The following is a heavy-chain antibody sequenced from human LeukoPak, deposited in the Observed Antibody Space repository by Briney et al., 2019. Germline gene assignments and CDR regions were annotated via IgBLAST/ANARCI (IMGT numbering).Heavy chain of an antibody. CDR2: ISHSSG. CDR1: GFTFSDYS. CDR3: ARGGIAAAGRYFQH. Sequence: GGSLRLSCAASGFTFSDYSMNWVRQAPGKWMEWVSHISHSSGYYADSVKGRFTISRDNAKNSLYLQMNSLRAEDTAVYYCARGGIAAAGRYFQHWGQGTLVTVSS. J-gene: IGHJ1*01. D-gene: IGHD6-13*01. V-gene: IGHV3-48*01.